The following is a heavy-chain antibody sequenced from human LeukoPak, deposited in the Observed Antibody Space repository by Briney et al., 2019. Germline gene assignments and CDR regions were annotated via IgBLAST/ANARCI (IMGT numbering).Heavy chain of an antibody. V-gene: IGHV3-30*18. CDR2: ISYDGSNK. D-gene: IGHD3-16*01. CDR1: GFTFSNYG. J-gene: IGHJ6*02. CDR3: AKEGDYYGMDV. Sequence: PGGSLRLSCAASGFTFSNYGIHWVRQAPGKGLKWVAVISYDGSNKYYADSVKGRFTISRDDSKNMLYLQMNSLRAEDTAVYYCAKEGDYYGMDVWGQGTTVTVSS.